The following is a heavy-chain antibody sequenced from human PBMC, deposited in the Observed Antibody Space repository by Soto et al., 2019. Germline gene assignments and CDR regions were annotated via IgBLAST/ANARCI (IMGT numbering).Heavy chain of an antibody. V-gene: IGHV1-46*01. D-gene: IGHD6-13*01. CDR2: INPSGGIT. J-gene: IGHJ6*02. CDR1: GYTFTSFY. CDR3: ASSPAFSSSWYGIPPDPSHGMDV. Sequence: QMQLVQSGAEVKRPGASVRVSCKSSGYTFTSFYIPWGRQAPGKGLGGRGKINPSGGITNFAQRFQGRVTMTRDMSTNTHYMELSSLKSDDTAVYYCASSPAFSSSWYGIPPDPSHGMDVWGQGTTVTVS.